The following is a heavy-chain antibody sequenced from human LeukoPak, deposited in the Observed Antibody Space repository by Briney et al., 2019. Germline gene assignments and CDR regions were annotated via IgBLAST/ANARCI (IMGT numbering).Heavy chain of an antibody. CDR1: GYXFTDYY. J-gene: IGHJ6*02. Sequence: AVKVSCRASGYXFTDYYIHWVRQAPGQGLEWMGGIIPIFGTANYAQKFQGRVTITADESTSTAYMELSSLRSEDTAVYYCASSYHLRYYYYGMDVWGQGTTVTVSS. CDR3: ASSYHLRYYYYGMDV. V-gene: IGHV1-69*13. D-gene: IGHD2-2*01. CDR2: IIPIFGTA.